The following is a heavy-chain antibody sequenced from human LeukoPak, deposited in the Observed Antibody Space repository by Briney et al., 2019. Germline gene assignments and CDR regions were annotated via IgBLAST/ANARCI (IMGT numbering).Heavy chain of an antibody. J-gene: IGHJ6*01. V-gene: IGHV1-2*02. CDR2: LNPNSGGA. Sequence: ASLKGSCKASGYTCTGYDMHGVRQAPGHGLEWMAWLNPNSGGANYAQKFQGRVTMTRDTSISTAYMELSRLRSDDTALYYCASSYMVRTCHGMDVWGQATTVTVPS. D-gene: IGHD4/OR15-4a*01. CDR1: GYTCTGYD. CDR3: ASSYMVRTCHGMDV.